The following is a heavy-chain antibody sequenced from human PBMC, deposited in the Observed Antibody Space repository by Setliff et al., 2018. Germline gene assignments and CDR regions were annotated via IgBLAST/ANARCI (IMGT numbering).Heavy chain of an antibody. Sequence: PSETLSLTCNVSGGSISGYYWSWIRQPPGKGLEWIGNIYSSGSIKYNPSLRSRVTISVDTSKNQFSLKLSFVTAADTAVYYCARHPSSGSYYGGSIFYFDDWGPGILVTVSS. CDR2: IYSSGSI. CDR3: ARHPSSGSYYGGSIFYFDD. CDR1: GGSISGYY. J-gene: IGHJ4*02. D-gene: IGHD1-26*01. V-gene: IGHV4-59*08.